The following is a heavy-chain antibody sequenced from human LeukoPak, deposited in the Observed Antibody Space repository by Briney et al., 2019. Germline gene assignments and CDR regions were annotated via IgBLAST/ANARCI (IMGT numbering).Heavy chain of an antibody. CDR2: ISSSSSYI. V-gene: IGHV3-21*01. D-gene: IGHD3-10*01. CDR3: AKDPTLWFGELPYPSYYYYYMDV. CDR1: GFTFSSYS. Sequence: NAGGSLRLSCAASGFTFSSYSMNWVRQAPGKGLEWVSSISSSSSYIYYADSVKGRFTISRDNSKNTLYLQMNSLRAEDTAVYYCAKDPTLWFGELPYPSYYYYYMDVWGKGTTVTISS. J-gene: IGHJ6*03.